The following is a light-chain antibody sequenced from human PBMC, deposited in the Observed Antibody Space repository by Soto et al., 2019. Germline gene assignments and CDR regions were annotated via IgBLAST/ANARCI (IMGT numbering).Light chain of an antibody. CDR2: DVT. V-gene: IGLV2-11*01. CDR3: CTYAGSSAFWV. J-gene: IGLJ3*02. CDR1: SSDVGGYDF. Sequence: QSALTQPRSVSGSPGQSVTISCTGTSSDVGGYDFVSWYQHHPGKAPKLIIYDVTKRPSGVPDRFSGSKSGNTASLTISGLQAEDEADYFCCTYAGSSAFWVFGGGTKLTVL.